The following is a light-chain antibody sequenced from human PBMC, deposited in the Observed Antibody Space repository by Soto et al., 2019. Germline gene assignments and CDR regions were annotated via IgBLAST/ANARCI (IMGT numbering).Light chain of an antibody. V-gene: IGKV3-11*01. J-gene: IGKJ4*01. CDR3: QQRSNWPLT. CDR2: DAS. Sequence: EIVLTQSPATLSLSPGERATRSCRDSQSVSSYLAWYQQKPGQAPRLLIYDASNRATGIPARFSGSGSGTDFTLTISSLEPEDFAVYYCQQRSNWPLTFGGGTKVEIK. CDR1: QSVSSY.